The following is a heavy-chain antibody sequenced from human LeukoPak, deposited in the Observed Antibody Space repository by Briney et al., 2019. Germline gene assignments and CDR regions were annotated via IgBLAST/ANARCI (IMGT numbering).Heavy chain of an antibody. D-gene: IGHD3-22*01. V-gene: IGHV3-7*03. Sequence: GGSLRLSCAASGFTFRNYWMNWVRQAPGKGLEWVANIKQDGSEKYYVDSVKGRFTISRDNAKNSLYLQMNSLRAEDTAVYYCARQWLLKDTFYYWGQGTLVTVSS. CDR1: GFTFRNYW. J-gene: IGHJ4*02. CDR2: IKQDGSEK. CDR3: ARQWLLKDTFYY.